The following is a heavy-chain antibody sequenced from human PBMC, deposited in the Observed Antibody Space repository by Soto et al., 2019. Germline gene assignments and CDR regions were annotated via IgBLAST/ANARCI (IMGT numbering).Heavy chain of an antibody. J-gene: IGHJ4*02. CDR3: ARGGVQLWTHHFDY. V-gene: IGHV5-10-1*01. CDR1: GYSFTRYW. CDR2: IDPSDSYT. Sequence: GESLKISRQGSGYSFTRYWISWVRQMPGKGLEWMGRIDPSDSYTYYNPSLKSRVTISVDTPKNQFSLKLISMTAADTAVYYCARGGVQLWTHHFDYWGQGTQVTVSS. D-gene: IGHD5-18*01.